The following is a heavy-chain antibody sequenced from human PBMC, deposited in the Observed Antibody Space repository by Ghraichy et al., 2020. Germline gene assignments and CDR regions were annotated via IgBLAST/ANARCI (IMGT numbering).Heavy chain of an antibody. CDR1: GGSISSSSYY. CDR3: ASESPVLYGDDGWYFDL. Sequence: ESLNISCTVSGGSISSSSYYWGWIRQPPGKGLEWIGSIYYSGSTYYNPSLKSRVTISVDTSKNQFSLKLSSVTAADTAVYYCASESPVLYGDDGWYFDLWGRGTLVTVSS. J-gene: IGHJ2*01. CDR2: IYYSGST. D-gene: IGHD4-17*01. V-gene: IGHV4-39*07.